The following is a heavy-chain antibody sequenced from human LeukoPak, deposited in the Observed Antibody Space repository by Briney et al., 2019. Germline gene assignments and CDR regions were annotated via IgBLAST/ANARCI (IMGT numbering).Heavy chain of an antibody. J-gene: IGHJ1*01. CDR3: ARDVIAVAGYAEYFQH. V-gene: IGHV1-3*01. CDR2: INAGNGNT. CDR1: GYTFTSYA. D-gene: IGHD6-19*01. Sequence: GASVKVSCEASGYTFTSYAMHWVRQAPGQRLEWMGWINAGNGNTKYSQKFQGRVTITRDTSASTAYMELSSLRSEDTAVYYCARDVIAVAGYAEYFQHWGQGTLVTVSS.